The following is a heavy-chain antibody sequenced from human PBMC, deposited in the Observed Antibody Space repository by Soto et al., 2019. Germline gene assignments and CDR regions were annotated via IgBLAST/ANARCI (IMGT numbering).Heavy chain of an antibody. J-gene: IGHJ4*02. CDR2: ISYDGSNK. V-gene: IGHV3-30-3*01. CDR3: ARDVGIVVVVAATPLDY. CDR1: GFTFSSYA. D-gene: IGHD2-15*01. Sequence: GGSLRLSCAASGFTFSSYAMHWVRQAPGKGLEWVAVISYDGSNKYYADSVKGRFTISRDNSKNTLYLQMNSLRAEDTAVYYCARDVGIVVVVAATPLDYWGQGTLVTVSS.